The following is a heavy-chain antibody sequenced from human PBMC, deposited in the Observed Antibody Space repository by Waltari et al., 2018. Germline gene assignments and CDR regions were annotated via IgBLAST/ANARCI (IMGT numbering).Heavy chain of an antibody. CDR1: GYTFTDYY. CDR3: ATLIKGELLRDGVKNDY. CDR2: INPNGGNT. J-gene: IGHJ4*02. Sequence: QVQLVQSGAEVKKPGASVKVSCKASGYTFTDYYMHWVRQAPGQRFEWMGWINPNGGNTNYAQKFQGRVTMTRDTSISTVYLDLNTLSSDDTAVYYCATLIKGELLRDGVKNDYWGQGTLVTVSS. V-gene: IGHV1-2*02. D-gene: IGHD3-16*01.